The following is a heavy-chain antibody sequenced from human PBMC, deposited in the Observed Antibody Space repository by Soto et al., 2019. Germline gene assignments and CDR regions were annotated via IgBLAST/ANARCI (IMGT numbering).Heavy chain of an antibody. Sequence: QVQLVQSGAEVKKPGSSVKVSCKASGGNFTSYVISWVRQAPGQGLEWMGNIIPIYGTANYLQKFRGRVTITAVESTSTVFMELSRLKSEDTAVYYCARASGRGWYNWFDPWGQGTLVTVSS. V-gene: IGHV1-69*18. CDR3: ARASGRGWYNWFDP. CDR1: GGNFTSYV. D-gene: IGHD6-19*01. CDR2: IIPIYGTA. J-gene: IGHJ5*02.